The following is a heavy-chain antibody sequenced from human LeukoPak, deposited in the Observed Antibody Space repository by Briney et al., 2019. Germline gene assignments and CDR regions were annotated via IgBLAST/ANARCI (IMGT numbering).Heavy chain of an antibody. CDR1: GFTFSSYG. CDR2: ISGSGGST. Sequence: GGSLRLSCAASGFTFSSYGMSWVRQAPGKGLEWVSAISGSGGSTYYADSVKGRFTISRDNSKNTLYLQMNSLRAEDTAVYYCAKASLEGDYGDYRGAFDIWGQGTMVTVSS. CDR3: AKASLEGDYGDYRGAFDI. V-gene: IGHV3-23*01. D-gene: IGHD4-17*01. J-gene: IGHJ3*02.